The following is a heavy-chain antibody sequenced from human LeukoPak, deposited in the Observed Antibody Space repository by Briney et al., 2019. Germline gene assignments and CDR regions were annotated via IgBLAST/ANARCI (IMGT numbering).Heavy chain of an antibody. Sequence: GGSLRLSCAASGFSFSSYGMHWVRQAPGKGLEWVSFIRYDGSNKYYADSVKGRFTISRDNSKNTLYLQMNSLRAEDTAVYYCAKGPIPYYDSSGLDYWGQGTPVTVSS. CDR3: AKGPIPYYDSSGLDY. D-gene: IGHD3-22*01. CDR2: IRYDGSNK. CDR1: GFSFSSYG. V-gene: IGHV3-30*02. J-gene: IGHJ4*02.